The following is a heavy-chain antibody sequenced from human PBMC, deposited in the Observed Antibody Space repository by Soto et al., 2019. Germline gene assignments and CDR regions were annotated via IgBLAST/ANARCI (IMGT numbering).Heavy chain of an antibody. CDR3: ARDGGGDYYDSSGYHGIDY. CDR2: IIPIFGTA. D-gene: IGHD3-22*01. V-gene: IGHV1-69*06. Sequence: QVQLVQSGAEVKKPGSSVKVSCKASGGTFSSYDISWVRQAPGQGLEWMGGIIPIFGTANYAQKFQGRVTITADKTTSTTYMELSSLRSEDTAVYYCARDGGGDYYDSSGYHGIDYWGQGTLVTVSS. J-gene: IGHJ4*02. CDR1: GGTFSSYD.